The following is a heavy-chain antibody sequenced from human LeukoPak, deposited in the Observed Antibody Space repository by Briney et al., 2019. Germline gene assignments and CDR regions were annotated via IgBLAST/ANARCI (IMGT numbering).Heavy chain of an antibody. J-gene: IGHJ4*02. Sequence: SETLSLTCTVSGGSISSSSYYWGWIRQPPGKGLGWIGSIYYSGSTYYNPSLKSRVTISVDTSKNQFSLKLSSVTAADTAVYYCARLRYDFWSGYYTPGDYWGQGTLVTVSS. D-gene: IGHD3-3*01. V-gene: IGHV4-39*01. CDR1: GGSISSSSYY. CDR2: IYYSGST. CDR3: ARLRYDFWSGYYTPGDY.